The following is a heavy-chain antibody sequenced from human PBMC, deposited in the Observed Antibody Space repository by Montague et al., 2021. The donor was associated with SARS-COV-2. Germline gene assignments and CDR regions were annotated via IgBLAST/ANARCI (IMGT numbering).Heavy chain of an antibody. V-gene: IGHV4-34*01. CDR3: ARGITVTTFSYYYGMDV. CDR1: GGSFSGYY. D-gene: IGHD4-17*01. J-gene: IGHJ6*02. Sequence: SETLSLTSALYGGSFSGYYWNWIRQPPGKGLEWIGEINHSGSTNYNPSLKSRVTISVDTSKNQFSLTLSSVTAADTAVYYCARGITVTTFSYYYGMDVWGQGTTVTVSS. CDR2: INHSGST.